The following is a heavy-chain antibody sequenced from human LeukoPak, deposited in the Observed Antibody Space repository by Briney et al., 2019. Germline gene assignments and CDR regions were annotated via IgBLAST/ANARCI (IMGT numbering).Heavy chain of an antibody. CDR1: GFTFSNYA. Sequence: GGSLRLSCAASGFTFSNYAMTWVRLAPGKGLEWVANIKEDGTETYYVDSVKGRFTISRDNAKNSLYLQMNSLRVEDTAVYYCARGIVVSPAAPYNWFDPWGQGTLVTVSS. CDR2: IKEDGTET. V-gene: IGHV3-7*03. J-gene: IGHJ5*02. CDR3: ARGIVVSPAAPYNWFDP. D-gene: IGHD2-2*01.